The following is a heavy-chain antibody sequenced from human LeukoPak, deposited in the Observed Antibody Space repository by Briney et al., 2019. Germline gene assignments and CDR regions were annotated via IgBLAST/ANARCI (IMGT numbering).Heavy chain of an antibody. CDR1: GFTFSSYA. CDR2: ISGSGGST. Sequence: GGSLRLSCAASGFTFSSYAMSWVRQAPGKGLEWVSAISGSGGSTYYADSVKGRFTISRDNAKNSLYLQMNSPRAEDTAVYYCARDYDYVWGSYLPFDYWGQGTLVTVSS. V-gene: IGHV3-23*01. CDR3: ARDYDYVWGSYLPFDY. D-gene: IGHD3-16*02. J-gene: IGHJ4*02.